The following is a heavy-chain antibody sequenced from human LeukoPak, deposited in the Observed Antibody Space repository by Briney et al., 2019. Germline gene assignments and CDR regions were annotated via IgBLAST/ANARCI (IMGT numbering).Heavy chain of an antibody. D-gene: IGHD3-22*01. CDR2: ISAY. J-gene: IGHJ4*02. CDR1: GYTFTSYG. CDR3: ARRFNYYDSSGYYEGFYFDY. Sequence: ASVKVSCKASGYTFTSYGISWVRQAPGQGLEWMGWISAYAQKFQGRVTMTTDTSTSSAYMELRSLRSDDTAVYYCARRFNYYDSSGYYEGFYFDYWGQGTLVTVSS. V-gene: IGHV1-18*01.